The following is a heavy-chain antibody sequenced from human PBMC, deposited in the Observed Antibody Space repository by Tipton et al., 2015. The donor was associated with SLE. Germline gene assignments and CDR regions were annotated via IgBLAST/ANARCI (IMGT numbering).Heavy chain of an antibody. CDR1: GYTFTPYY. CDR2: IYPKTGAT. D-gene: IGHD3-3*01. V-gene: IGHV1-2*02. J-gene: IGHJ1*01. CDR3: ARENWAYDFWGGYWGFQY. Sequence: QSGPEVKKPGASVRVSCTASGYTFTPYYIHWVRQAPGQGLECMGWIYPKTGATDYTRKFQGRVTLTRDTSINTVYMELTSLTSDDTAIYYCARENWAYDFWGGYWGFQYWGPGTLVTVSS.